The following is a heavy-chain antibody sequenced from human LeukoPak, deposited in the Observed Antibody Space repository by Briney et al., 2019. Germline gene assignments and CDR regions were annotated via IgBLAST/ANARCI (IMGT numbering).Heavy chain of an antibody. CDR3: ARDQQQLVLGTFDI. V-gene: IGHV4-30-2*01. Sequence: PQTLSLTCAVSGGSMSSVSNSWTWIRQPPGKGLEWIGYVYYSGSSYYNPSLESRVIISVDRSKNQFSLKVSSVTAADTAVYYCARDQQQLVLGTFDIWGQGIMVTVSS. J-gene: IGHJ3*02. CDR2: VYYSGSS. CDR1: GGSMSSVSNS. D-gene: IGHD6-13*01.